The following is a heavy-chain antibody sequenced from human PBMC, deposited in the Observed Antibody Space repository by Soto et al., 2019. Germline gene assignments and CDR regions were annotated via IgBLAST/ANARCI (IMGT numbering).Heavy chain of an antibody. CDR3: ARDIGWEPTRYYYYGMDV. CDR1: GFTFSSYA. Sequence: HPGGSLRLSCAASGFTFSSYAMHWVRQAPGKGLEWVAVISYDGSNKYYADSVKGRFTISRDNSKNTLYLQMNSLRAEDTAVYYCARDIGWEPTRYYYYGMDVWGQGTTVTVSS. CDR2: ISYDGSNK. D-gene: IGHD1-26*01. V-gene: IGHV3-30-3*01. J-gene: IGHJ6*02.